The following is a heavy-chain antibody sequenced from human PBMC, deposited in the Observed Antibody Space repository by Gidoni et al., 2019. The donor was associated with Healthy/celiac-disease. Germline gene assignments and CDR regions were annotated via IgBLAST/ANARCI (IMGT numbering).Heavy chain of an antibody. CDR3: TRDLWVVRGVLYYGMDV. Sequence: EVQLVESGGGLVQPRRSLRRSCTASGFTSGDYAMSWVRQAPGKGLEWVGFIRSKAYGGTTEYAASVKGRFTISRDDSKSIAYLQMNSLKTEDTAVYYCTRDLWVVRGVLYYGMDVWGQGTTVTVSS. V-gene: IGHV3-49*04. J-gene: IGHJ6*02. CDR1: GFTSGDYA. CDR2: IRSKAYGGTT. D-gene: IGHD3-10*01.